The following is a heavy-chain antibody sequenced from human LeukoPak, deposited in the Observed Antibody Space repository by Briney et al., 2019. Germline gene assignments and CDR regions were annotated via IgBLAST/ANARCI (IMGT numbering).Heavy chain of an antibody. D-gene: IGHD6-13*01. Sequence: GGSLRLSCATSGFTFSSNWMSWVRHVPGRGLDWVANIKPDGSAEYYAASVKGWFTVSRDNAKNSLYLQMNSLRVEDTAVYYCARANNSSWHNWGQGTLVTVSS. J-gene: IGHJ4*02. CDR3: ARANNSSWHN. CDR2: IKPDGSAE. CDR1: GFTFSSNW. V-gene: IGHV3-7*01.